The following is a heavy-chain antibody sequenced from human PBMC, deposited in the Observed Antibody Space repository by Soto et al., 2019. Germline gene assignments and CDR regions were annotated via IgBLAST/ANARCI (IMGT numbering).Heavy chain of an antibody. CDR1: GGSISSYY. V-gene: IGHV4-59*01. J-gene: IGHJ5*02. Sequence: PSETLSLTCTVSGGSISSYYWSWIRQPPGKGLEWIGYIYYSGSTNYNPSLKSRVTISVDTSKNQFSLKLSSVTAADTAVYYCAREIQQLVPLGWFDPWGQGTLVTVS. CDR3: AREIQQLVPLGWFDP. D-gene: IGHD6-13*01. CDR2: IYYSGST.